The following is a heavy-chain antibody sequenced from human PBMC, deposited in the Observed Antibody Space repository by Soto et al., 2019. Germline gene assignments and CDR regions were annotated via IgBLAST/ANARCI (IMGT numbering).Heavy chain of an antibody. J-gene: IGHJ4*02. Sequence: GGSQRLSCAASGFTFSSYGMHWVRQAPGKGLEWVAVIWYDGSNKYYADSVKGRFTISRDNSKNTLYLQMNSLRAEDTAVYYCAREGYDGSGPNPFDYWGQGTLVTVSS. D-gene: IGHD3-10*01. V-gene: IGHV3-33*01. CDR3: AREGYDGSGPNPFDY. CDR2: IWYDGSNK. CDR1: GFTFSSYG.